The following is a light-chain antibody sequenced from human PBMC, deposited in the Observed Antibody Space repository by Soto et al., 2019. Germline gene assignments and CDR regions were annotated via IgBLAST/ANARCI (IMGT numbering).Light chain of an antibody. J-gene: IGKJ1*01. Sequence: EIVLTQSPGTLSLSPGERATLSCRASQNVNSNHIAWYQQKPGQAPRLLIYGPSSRATGIPERFSGSGSGTDFTLTISRLEPEDFAVYFCHQFGSSPQTFGQGTKVEI. CDR2: GPS. V-gene: IGKV3-20*01. CDR1: QNVNSNH. CDR3: HQFGSSPQT.